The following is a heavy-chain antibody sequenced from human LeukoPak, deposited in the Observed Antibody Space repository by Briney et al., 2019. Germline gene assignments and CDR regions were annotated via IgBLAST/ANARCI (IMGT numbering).Heavy chain of an antibody. J-gene: IGHJ6*03. D-gene: IGHD6-19*01. CDR1: GGSISSHY. V-gene: IGHV4-59*11. Sequence: SETLSLTCTVSGGSISSHYWSWIRQPPGKGLEWIGYIYYSGSTNYNPSLKSRVTISVDTSKNQFSLKLSSVTAADTAVYYCARELQADYYYYMDVWGKGTTVTVSS. CDR2: IYYSGST. CDR3: ARELQADYYYYMDV.